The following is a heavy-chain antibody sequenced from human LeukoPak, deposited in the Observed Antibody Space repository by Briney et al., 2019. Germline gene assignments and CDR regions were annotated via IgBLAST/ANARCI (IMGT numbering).Heavy chain of an antibody. Sequence: ASVKVSCKTSGYTFSDFYMHWLRQAPGQGLEWMGWINPKTGGITYSQKFKGRVSMTRDTSMNTTHMELTGLTSGDTAVYYCAREWGPNYVQGWFDPWGQGTLVSVSS. CDR1: GYTFSDFY. CDR2: INPKTGGI. V-gene: IGHV1-2*02. D-gene: IGHD3-10*02. J-gene: IGHJ5*02. CDR3: AREWGPNYVQGWFDP.